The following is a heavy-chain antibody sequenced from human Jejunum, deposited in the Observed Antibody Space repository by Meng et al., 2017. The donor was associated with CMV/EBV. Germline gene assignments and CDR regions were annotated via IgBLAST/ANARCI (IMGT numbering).Heavy chain of an antibody. V-gene: IGHV4-34*01. D-gene: IGHD2-21*01. J-gene: IGHJ4*02. Sequence: AASFSDNYWGWIRRCPGKELEWIGEVTPSGTATYNPSLEGRDTISRDTSKNQFSLRLTSVTVEDTAVYYCAGAPPIAAPGSSFDSWGQGAQVTVSS. CDR1: AASFSDNY. CDR2: VTPSGTA. CDR3: AGAPPIAAPGSSFDS.